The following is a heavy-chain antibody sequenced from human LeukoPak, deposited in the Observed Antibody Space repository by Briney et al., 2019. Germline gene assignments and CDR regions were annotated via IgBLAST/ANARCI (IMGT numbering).Heavy chain of an antibody. Sequence: SETLSLTCTVSGGSISSYYGSWIRQPAGKGLEWIGRIYTSGSTNYNPSPKRRVTISVDTSKNQFSLKLSSVTAADTAVYYCARAYCSSTSCYDLDYWGQGTLVTVSS. V-gene: IGHV4-4*07. CDR2: IYTSGST. CDR1: GGSISSYY. CDR3: ARAYCSSTSCYDLDY. J-gene: IGHJ4*02. D-gene: IGHD2-2*01.